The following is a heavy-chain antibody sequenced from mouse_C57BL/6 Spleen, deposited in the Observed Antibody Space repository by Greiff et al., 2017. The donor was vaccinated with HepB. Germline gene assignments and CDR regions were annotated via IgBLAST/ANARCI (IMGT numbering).Heavy chain of an antibody. J-gene: IGHJ4*01. CDR3: AREQLRLRAMDY. V-gene: IGHV1-19*01. D-gene: IGHD3-2*02. CDR1: GYTFTDYY. Sequence: EVQLVESGPVLVKPGASVKMSCKASGYTFTDYYMNWVKQSHGKSLEWIGVINPYNGGTSYNQKFKGKATLTVDKSSSTAYMELNSLTSEDSAVYYCAREQLRLRAMDYWGQGTSVTVSS. CDR2: INPYNGGT.